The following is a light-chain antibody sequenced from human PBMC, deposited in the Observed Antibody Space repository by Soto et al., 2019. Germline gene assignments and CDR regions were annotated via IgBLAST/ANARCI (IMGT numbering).Light chain of an antibody. CDR2: DVS. J-gene: IGLJ3*02. CDR3: SSYTRSRTV. CDR1: SSDVGDYKY. Sequence: QSALTQPASVSGSPGQSITISCTGTSSDVGDYKYVSWYQQHPDKAPKLMIYDVSNRPSGVSNRFSGSKSGNTASLTISGLQAEDEADYYCSSYTRSRTVFGGGTKVTAL. V-gene: IGLV2-14*01.